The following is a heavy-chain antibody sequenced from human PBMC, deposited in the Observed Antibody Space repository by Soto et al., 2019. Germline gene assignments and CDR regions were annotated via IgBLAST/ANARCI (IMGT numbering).Heavy chain of an antibody. CDR1: GDTFSFYT. CDR3: ATSYGSGYRAFDY. V-gene: IGHV1-69*02. J-gene: IGHJ4*02. D-gene: IGHD3-10*01. CDR2: VNPILSMS. Sequence: QVQMVQSGAEVKKPGSSVKVSCKASGDTFSFYTINWVRQAPGLGLEWMGRVNPILSMSNYAQKFQGRVTMTADKSTSTVYMELRSLISEDTAFYYCATSYGSGYRAFDYWGQGALVTVSS.